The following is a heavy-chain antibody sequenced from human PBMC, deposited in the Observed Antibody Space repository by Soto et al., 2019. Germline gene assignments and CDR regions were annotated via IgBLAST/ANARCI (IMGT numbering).Heavy chain of an antibody. Sequence: EVQLVESGGGLVQPGGSLKLSCAASGFTFSGSAMHWVRQASGKGLEWVSVIYSGGSTYYADSVKGRFTISRDNSKNTLYLQMNSLRAEDTPVYYCARFTPQDVWGQGTTVTVSS. CDR1: GFTFSGSA. V-gene: IGHV3-53*01. CDR3: ARFTPQDV. J-gene: IGHJ6*02. CDR2: IYSGGST.